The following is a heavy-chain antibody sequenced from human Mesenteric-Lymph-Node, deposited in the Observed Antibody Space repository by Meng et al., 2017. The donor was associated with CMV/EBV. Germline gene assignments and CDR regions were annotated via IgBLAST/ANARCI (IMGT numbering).Heavy chain of an antibody. CDR1: EFTFSNYW. V-gene: IGHV3-7*01. CDR2: INEDGSEK. D-gene: IGHD3/OR15-3a*01. J-gene: IGHJ4*02. CDR3: AREGDQKRDFNYGPLGY. Sequence: GESLKISCMTSEFTFSNYWMNWVRQAPGKGLEWVAHINEDGSEKNYVDSVRGRFTISRDNAKNLLYLQMNSLRGEDTAVYYCAREGDQKRDFNYGPLGYWGQGALVTVSS.